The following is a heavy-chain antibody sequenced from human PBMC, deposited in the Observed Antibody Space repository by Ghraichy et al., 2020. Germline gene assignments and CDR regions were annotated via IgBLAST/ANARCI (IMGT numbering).Heavy chain of an antibody. D-gene: IGHD3-16*02. CDR3: ARGGPNYDYVWGSYRYYRGTRSFYFDY. V-gene: IGHV4-34*01. J-gene: IGHJ4*01. Sequence: SETLSLTCAVYGGSFSGYYWSWIRQPPGKGLEWIGEINHSGSSNYNPSLKSRVTISVDTSKNQFSLKLSSVTAADTAVYYCARGGPNYDYVWGSYRYYRGTRSFYFDYWGHGTLVTVSS. CDR1: GGSFSGYY. CDR2: INHSGSS.